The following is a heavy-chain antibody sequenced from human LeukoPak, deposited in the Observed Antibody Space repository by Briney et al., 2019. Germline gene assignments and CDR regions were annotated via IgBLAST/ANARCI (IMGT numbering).Heavy chain of an antibody. D-gene: IGHD2-2*01. CDR1: GYTFTDYY. V-gene: IGHV1-2*02. Sequence: ASVKVSSKASGYTFTDYYMHWVRQAPGQGLEWMGWISPKSGGRSYAQRFQGRVTMTRDTSISTAYMELSRLRSDDTAVYYCATGERLVPAAMWFDYWGQGTLVTVSS. CDR2: ISPKSGGR. CDR3: ATGERLVPAAMWFDY. J-gene: IGHJ4*02.